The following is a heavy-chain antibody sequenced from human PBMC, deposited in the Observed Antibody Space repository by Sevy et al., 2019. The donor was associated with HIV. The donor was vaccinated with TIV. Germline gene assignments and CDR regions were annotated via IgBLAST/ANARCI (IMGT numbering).Heavy chain of an antibody. J-gene: IGHJ3*02. CDR3: ASLSGYYYDSSRYYNTDAFDI. V-gene: IGHV1-2*02. CDR1: GYTFTDYF. Sequence: ASVKVSRKASGYTFTDYFMHWVRQAPGQGLEWMGWINPNSGGTNYAQRFRGRVTMTRDTSISTAYMELSRLRSDDTAVYYCASLSGYYYDSSRYYNTDAFDIWGQGTMVTVSS. D-gene: IGHD3-22*01. CDR2: INPNSGGT.